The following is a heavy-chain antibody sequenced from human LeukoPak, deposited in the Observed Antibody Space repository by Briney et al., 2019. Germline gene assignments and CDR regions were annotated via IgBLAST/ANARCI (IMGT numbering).Heavy chain of an antibody. CDR2: IKEDGSEK. J-gene: IGHJ4*02. CDR1: GFIFSRYW. Sequence: GVLRLSCAASGFIFSRYWMTWVRQAPGKGLEWVANIKEDGSEKYYVDSVKGRFTISRDNDKNSLDLQMNSVRAEDTAVYYCARDWWDSSGYYDYWGQGTLVTVSS. D-gene: IGHD3-22*01. V-gene: IGHV3-7*01. CDR3: ARDWWDSSGYYDY.